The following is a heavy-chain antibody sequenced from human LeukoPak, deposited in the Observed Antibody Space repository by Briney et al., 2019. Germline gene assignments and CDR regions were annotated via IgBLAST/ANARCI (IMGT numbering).Heavy chain of an antibody. Sequence: ASVKVSCKASGYTFTSYGISWVRRAPGQGLEWMGGIIPIFGTANYAQKFQGRVTITADESTSTAYMELSSLRSEDTAVYYCAREEGRGAAAEYYYYGMDVWGQGTTVTVSS. CDR2: IIPIFGTA. CDR1: GYTFTSYG. V-gene: IGHV1-69*13. CDR3: AREEGRGAAAEYYYYGMDV. J-gene: IGHJ6*02. D-gene: IGHD6-13*01.